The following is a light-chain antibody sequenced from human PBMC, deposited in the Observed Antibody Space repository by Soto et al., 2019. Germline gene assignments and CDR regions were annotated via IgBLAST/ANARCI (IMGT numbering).Light chain of an antibody. Sequence: EIVLTQSPGTLSLSPGERATLSCRASQSVSSSSYLAWYQQQPGQAPRLIIYGASSRATGIPDRFSGSGSGTDFTLTIIRLEHEDFAVYYCHQYGSSPSYTFGQGTKLEIK. V-gene: IGKV3-20*01. CDR1: QSVSSSSY. CDR2: GAS. J-gene: IGKJ2*01. CDR3: HQYGSSPSYT.